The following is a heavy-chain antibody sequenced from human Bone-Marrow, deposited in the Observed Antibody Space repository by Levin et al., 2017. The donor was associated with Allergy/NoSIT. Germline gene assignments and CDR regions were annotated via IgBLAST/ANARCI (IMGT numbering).Heavy chain of an antibody. CDR1: GGTFSSYA. V-gene: IGHV1-69*01. CDR3: ARGRFDFGVVISEYNWFDP. Sequence: KISCKASGGTFSSYAISWVRQAPGQGLEWMGGIIPIFGTANYAQKFQGRVTITADESTSTAYMELSSLRSEDTAVYYCARGRFDFGVVISEYNWFDPWGQGTLVTVSS. D-gene: IGHD3-3*01. CDR2: IIPIFGTA. J-gene: IGHJ5*02.